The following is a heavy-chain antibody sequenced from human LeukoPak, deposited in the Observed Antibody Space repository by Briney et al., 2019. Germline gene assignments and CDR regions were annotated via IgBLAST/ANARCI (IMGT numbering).Heavy chain of an antibody. D-gene: IGHD5-12*01. CDR1: GGSFSGYY. Sequence: SETLSLTCAVYGGSFSGYYWSWIRQPPGKGLEWVGEINHSGSTNYNPSLKSRVTISVDTSKSQFSLKLSSVTAADTAVYYCARDGYDSGMIFDYWGQGTLVTVSS. V-gene: IGHV4-34*01. J-gene: IGHJ4*02. CDR2: INHSGST. CDR3: ARDGYDSGMIFDY.